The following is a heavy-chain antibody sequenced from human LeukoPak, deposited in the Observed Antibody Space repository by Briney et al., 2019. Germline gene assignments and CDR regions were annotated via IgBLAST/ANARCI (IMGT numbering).Heavy chain of an antibody. D-gene: IGHD3-10*01. CDR1: GYTFTGNY. CDR2: INPNSGGT. J-gene: IGHJ4*02. Sequence: ASVKVSCKASGYTFTGNYMHWVRQAPGQGLEWMGRINPNSGGTSCAQKFQGRVTMTRDTSISTAYMELSSLRSDDTAVYYCARYINSGSYYDYWGQGTLVTVSS. V-gene: IGHV1-2*06. CDR3: ARYINSGSYYDY.